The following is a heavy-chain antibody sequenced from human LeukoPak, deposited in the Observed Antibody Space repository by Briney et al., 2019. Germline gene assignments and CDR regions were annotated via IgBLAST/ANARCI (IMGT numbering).Heavy chain of an antibody. CDR1: GGSISSYN. CDR3: ARDCLAGSGSSLNWFDP. V-gene: IGHV4-38-2*02. CDR2: IYHSGST. Sequence: SETLSLTCTVSGGSISSYNWSWIRQPPGKGLEWIGSIYHSGSTYYNPSLKSRVTISVDTSKNRFSLKLSSVTAADTAVYYCARDCLAGSGSSLNWFDPWGQGTLVTVSS. D-gene: IGHD3-10*01. J-gene: IGHJ5*02.